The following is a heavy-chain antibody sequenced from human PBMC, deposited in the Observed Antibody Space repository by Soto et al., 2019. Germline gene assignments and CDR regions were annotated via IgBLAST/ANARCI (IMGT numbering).Heavy chain of an antibody. CDR1: GFTISSNA. D-gene: IGHD1-1*01. CDR2: ISDRGDTT. V-gene: IGHV3-23*01. Sequence: VGSLRLSCAASGFTISSNAMYWVRQAPGKGLEWVSAISDRGDTTHYADSVKGRFTISRDTSKNTLHLQLNTLRADDTAVYYCAKDKPGTTSFDYWGQGTLVTVSS. CDR3: AKDKPGTTSFDY. J-gene: IGHJ4*02.